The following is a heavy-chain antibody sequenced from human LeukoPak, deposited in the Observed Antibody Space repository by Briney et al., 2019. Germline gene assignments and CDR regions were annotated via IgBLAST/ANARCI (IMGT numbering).Heavy chain of an antibody. J-gene: IGHJ6*02. CDR2: VNPNGGGT. D-gene: IGHD2-21*01. V-gene: IGHV1-2*02. Sequence: ASVKVSCKASGYTFAAYYIHWVRQATGQGLEWMGWVNPNGGGTNYAQKFKDRVTMTRDTSISTAYMELSSLQSDDTAVYYCAREGVGGAYGMDVWGQGTTVTVSS. CDR3: AREGVGGAYGMDV. CDR1: GYTFAAYY.